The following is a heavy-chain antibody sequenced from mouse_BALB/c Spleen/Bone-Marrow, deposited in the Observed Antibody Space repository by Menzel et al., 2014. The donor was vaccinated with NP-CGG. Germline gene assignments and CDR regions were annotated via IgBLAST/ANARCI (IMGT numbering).Heavy chain of an antibody. CDR1: GFDFSGFW. Sequence: EVKLLESGGGLVQPGRSLKLSCAASGFDFSGFWMGWVRQAPGKGLEWIGETNPDSSTINYTPSLKDRFIISRDNAKNTLYLQMSKVRSEDTALYYCARLGYYGGFAYWGQGTLVTVSA. V-gene: IGHV4-1*02. D-gene: IGHD2-3*01. CDR3: ARLGYYGGFAY. CDR2: TNPDSSTI. J-gene: IGHJ3*01.